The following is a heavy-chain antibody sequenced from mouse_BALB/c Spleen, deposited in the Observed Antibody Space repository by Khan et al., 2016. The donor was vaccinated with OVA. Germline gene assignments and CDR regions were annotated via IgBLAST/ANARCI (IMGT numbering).Heavy chain of an antibody. D-gene: IGHD2-1*01. Sequence: QVQLKQSGAELARPGASVKMSCKASGYTFTSYTMHWVKQRPGQGLEWIGYINPSNGYTNYNQKFKDKATLTADQSSSTAYMQLSSLTSEDSAVYDWTRSSYGNHAWFAYWGQGTLVTVAA. CDR2: INPSNGYT. J-gene: IGHJ3*01. CDR3: TRSSYGNHAWFAY. CDR1: GYTFTSYT. V-gene: IGHV1-4*01.